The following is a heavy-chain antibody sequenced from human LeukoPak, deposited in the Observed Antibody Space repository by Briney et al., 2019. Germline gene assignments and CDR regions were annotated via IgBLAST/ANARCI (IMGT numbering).Heavy chain of an antibody. J-gene: IGHJ3*02. V-gene: IGHV5-51*01. CDR1: GYSFTSYW. CDR3: ASSHIVATDTFDI. Sequence: GESLKISCKGSGYSFTSYWIGWVRQMPGKGLEWMGIIYPGDSDTRYSPSFQGQVTISADKSISTAYLQWSSLKASDTAMYYCASSHIVATDTFDIWSQGTMVTVSS. CDR2: IYPGDSDT. D-gene: IGHD5-12*01.